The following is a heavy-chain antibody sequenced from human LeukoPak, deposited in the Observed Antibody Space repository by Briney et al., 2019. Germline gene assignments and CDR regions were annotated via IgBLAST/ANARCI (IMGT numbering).Heavy chain of an antibody. D-gene: IGHD5-24*01. CDR1: GGTFSSYA. Sequence: SVKVSCKASGGTFSSYAISWVRQAPGQGLEWMGRIIPILGIANYAQKFQGRVTITADKSTSTAYMELSSLRSEDTAVYYCAREDGPSSFDYWGQGTLVTVSS. CDR3: AREDGPSSFDY. J-gene: IGHJ4*02. V-gene: IGHV1-69*04. CDR2: IIPILGIA.